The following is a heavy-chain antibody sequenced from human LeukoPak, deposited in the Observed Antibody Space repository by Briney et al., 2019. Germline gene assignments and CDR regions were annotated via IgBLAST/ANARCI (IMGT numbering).Heavy chain of an antibody. Sequence: GGSLSLSCAASGFTFSSYWMSWVRQAPGKGLEWVANIKQDGSEKYYVDSVKGRFTISRDNAKNSLYLQMNSLRAEDTAVYYCARGGRVGAIGVNGVKYWGEDTGVTVSS. CDR1: GFTFSSYW. CDR3: ARGGRVGAIGVNGVKY. CDR2: IKQDGSEK. V-gene: IGHV3-7*04. D-gene: IGHD1-26*01. J-gene: IGHJ1*01.